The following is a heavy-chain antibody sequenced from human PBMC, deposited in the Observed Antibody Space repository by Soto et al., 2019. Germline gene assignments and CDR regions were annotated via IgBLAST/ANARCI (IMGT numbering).Heavy chain of an antibody. D-gene: IGHD3-10*01. J-gene: IGHJ6*02. Sequence: PGGSLRLSCAASGFTFSNAWMNWVRQAPGKGLEWVGRIKSKTDGGTTDYAAPVKGRFTISRDDSKNTLYLQMNSLKTEDTAVYYCTTPRRQYGFPMGNYYYYGMDVWGQGTTVIVSS. CDR1: GFTFSNAW. CDR2: IKSKTDGGTT. CDR3: TTPRRQYGFPMGNYYYYGMDV. V-gene: IGHV3-15*07.